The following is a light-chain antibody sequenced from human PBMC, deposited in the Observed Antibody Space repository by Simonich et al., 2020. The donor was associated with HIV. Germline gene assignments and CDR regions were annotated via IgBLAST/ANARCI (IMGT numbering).Light chain of an antibody. CDR1: QSISRN. CDR3: HQYNNWPLF. CDR2: GAS. V-gene: IGKV3-15*01. Sequence: ELVMTQSPATLSVSPGKRTPLSCRASQSISRNLAWYQQKPGQAPRLLIYGASTRATGIPARFSGSGSGTEFTLTISSMQSEDFAVYYCHQYNNWPLFFGQGTKVEIK. J-gene: IGKJ2*01.